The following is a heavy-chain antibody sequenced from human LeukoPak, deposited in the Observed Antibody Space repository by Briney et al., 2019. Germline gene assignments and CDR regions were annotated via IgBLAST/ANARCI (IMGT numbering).Heavy chain of an antibody. D-gene: IGHD3-22*01. CDR2: ISGSGGST. V-gene: IGHV3-23*01. CDR1: GFTFSSYA. J-gene: IGHJ4*02. CDR3: AKDQAGYYDSSGYYPGEFDY. Sequence: GGSLRLSCAASGFTFSSYAMSWVRQAPGKGLEWVSAISGSGGSTYYADFVKGRFTISRDNSKNTLYLQMNSLRAEDTAVYYCAKDQAGYYDSSGYYPGEFDYWGQGTLVTVSS.